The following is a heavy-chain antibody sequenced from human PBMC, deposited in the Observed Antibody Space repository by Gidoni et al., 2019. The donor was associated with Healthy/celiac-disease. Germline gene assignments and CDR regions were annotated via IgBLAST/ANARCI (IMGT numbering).Heavy chain of an antibody. CDR1: VVSISSYF. CDR2: IYYSGST. J-gene: IGHJ3*02. V-gene: IGHV4-59*01. Sequence: QVQLQESGPGLVTPWETLSLTSAVAVVSISSYFWSWIRQPPGKGLRWIGYIYYSGSTNDNPSLKSRVTISVDTSKNQFSLKLSSVTAADTAVYYCAREGAVAGTVAFDIWGQGTMVTVSS. D-gene: IGHD6-19*01. CDR3: AREGAVAGTVAFDI.